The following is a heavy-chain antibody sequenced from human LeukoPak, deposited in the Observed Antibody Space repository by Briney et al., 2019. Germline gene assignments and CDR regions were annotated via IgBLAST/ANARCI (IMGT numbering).Heavy chain of an antibody. CDR3: ARNSQSPPIVVVPAAVYYYHGMDV. J-gene: IGHJ6*04. V-gene: IGHV1-69*06. Sequence: PRASVKFSCKASGGNFSSYAISWVRQAPGQGREWMGGLLPIFGTANHAQKFQGSATITADKSTSTAYMELSSLRSEDTAVYYCARNSQSPPIVVVPAAVYYYHGMDVWGKGTTVTVSS. CDR1: GGNFSSYA. CDR2: LLPIFGTA. D-gene: IGHD2-2*01.